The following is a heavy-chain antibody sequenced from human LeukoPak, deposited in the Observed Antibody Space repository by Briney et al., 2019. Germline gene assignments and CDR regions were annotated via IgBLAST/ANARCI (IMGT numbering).Heavy chain of an antibody. CDR3: ARGEAMIVVVITTPFDY. CDR2: INPSGGST. V-gene: IGHV1-46*01. D-gene: IGHD3-22*01. J-gene: IGHJ4*02. Sequence: GASVKVSCKASGYTFTSYYMHWVRQAPGQGLEWMGIINPSGGSTSYAQKSQGRVTMTRDTSTSTVYMELSSLRSEDTAVYYCARGEAMIVVVITTPFDYWGQGTLVTVSS. CDR1: GYTFTSYY.